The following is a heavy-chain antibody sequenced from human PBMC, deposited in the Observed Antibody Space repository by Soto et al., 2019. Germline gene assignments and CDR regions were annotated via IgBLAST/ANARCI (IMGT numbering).Heavy chain of an antibody. D-gene: IGHD3-16*02. Sequence: QITLKESGPPLVKPTQTLTLTCTFSGFSLSTSGVGVGWIRQPPGKALEWLALIYWDDDKRYSPSLKSRLTITKDTSKNQVVLTMTNMDPVDTATYYCAHSLYYDYVWGSYRPYYFDYWGQGTLVTVSS. CDR1: GFSLSTSGVG. V-gene: IGHV2-5*02. CDR2: IYWDDDK. CDR3: AHSLYYDYVWGSYRPYYFDY. J-gene: IGHJ4*02.